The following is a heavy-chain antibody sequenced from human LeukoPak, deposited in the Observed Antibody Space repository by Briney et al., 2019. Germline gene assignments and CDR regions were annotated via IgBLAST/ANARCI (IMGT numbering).Heavy chain of an antibody. CDR1: GFTFDDYA. Sequence: GGSLRLSCAASGFTFDDYAMHWVRQGPGKGLEWVSGISWNSGRIGYADSVQGRFTISRDNAKNFLYLQMNSLRVEDMALYYCAKSRAAAGHEGFDIWGQGTMVTVSS. J-gene: IGHJ3*02. D-gene: IGHD6-13*01. CDR3: AKSRAAAGHEGFDI. V-gene: IGHV3-9*03. CDR2: ISWNSGRI.